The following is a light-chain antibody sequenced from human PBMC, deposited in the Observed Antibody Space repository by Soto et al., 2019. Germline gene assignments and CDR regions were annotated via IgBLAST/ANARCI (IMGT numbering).Light chain of an antibody. V-gene: IGKV1-39*01. CDR1: QTISTF. J-gene: IGKJ1*01. CDR3: QRSYVLPRT. Sequence: DIQMTQSPSSLSASVGDRVTITCRSSQTISTFLHWFQQKPGKAPNLLIYDASSLQSGVPSRFSGRGSGTDFSLTITSLQLADFATYFCQRSYVLPRTFGQGTKV. CDR2: DAS.